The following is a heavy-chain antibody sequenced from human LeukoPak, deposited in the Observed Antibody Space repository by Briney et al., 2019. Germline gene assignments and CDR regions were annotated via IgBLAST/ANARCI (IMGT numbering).Heavy chain of an antibody. D-gene: IGHD2/OR15-2a*01. J-gene: IGHJ4*02. CDR2: IRSGGENT. V-gene: IGHV3-23*01. Sequence: PGGSLRLSCAASGFTFSTYSMSWVRQALGKGLEWVSAIRSGGENTYYADSVRGRFTISRDNSRGTLSLQMNSLRAEDTAVYFCAILSWDGRGSFYWGQGTLVTVSS. CDR1: GFTFSTYS. CDR3: AILSWDGRGSFY.